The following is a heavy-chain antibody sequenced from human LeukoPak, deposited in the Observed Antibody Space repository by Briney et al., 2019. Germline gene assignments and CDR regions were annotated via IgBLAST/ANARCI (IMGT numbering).Heavy chain of an antibody. CDR3: ANWFTASSGRGSFDY. CDR2: IGGSDGST. D-gene: IGHD6-13*01. CDR1: GFTFSSYA. J-gene: IGHJ4*02. Sequence: GGSLRLSCAASGFTFSSYAMSWVRQAPGKGLEWVSAIGGSDGSTYYADSVKGRFTISRDNSKNTLYLQMNSLRAEDTAVYYCANWFTASSGRGSFDYWGQGTLVTVSS. V-gene: IGHV3-23*01.